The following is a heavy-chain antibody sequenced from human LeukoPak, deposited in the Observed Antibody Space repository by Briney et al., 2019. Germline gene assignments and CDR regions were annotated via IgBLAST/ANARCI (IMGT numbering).Heavy chain of an antibody. CDR1: GGSISSYY. J-gene: IGHJ3*02. CDR2: IYYSGST. Sequence: SETLSLTCTVSGGSISSYYWSWIRQPPGKGLEWIGYIYYSGSTNYNPSLKSRVTISVDTSKNQFSLKLSSVTAADTAVYYCATDVMITFGGVSFHDAFDIWGQGTMVTVSS. V-gene: IGHV4-59*01. D-gene: IGHD3-16*01. CDR3: ATDVMITFGGVSFHDAFDI.